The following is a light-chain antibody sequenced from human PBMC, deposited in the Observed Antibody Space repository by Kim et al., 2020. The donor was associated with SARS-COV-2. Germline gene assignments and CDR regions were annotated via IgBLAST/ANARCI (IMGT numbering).Light chain of an antibody. CDR1: QSVRSKY. CDR3: QQYVNSPLT. J-gene: IGKJ4*01. Sequence: EIVLTQSPGTLSLSPGERATLSCRASQSVRSKYLAWYQQKPGQAPRLLIYGASSRATGIPDRFSGSGSGTDFTLTVSRLEPEDFAVYYCQQYVNSPLTFGGGTKLEI. CDR2: GAS. V-gene: IGKV3-20*01.